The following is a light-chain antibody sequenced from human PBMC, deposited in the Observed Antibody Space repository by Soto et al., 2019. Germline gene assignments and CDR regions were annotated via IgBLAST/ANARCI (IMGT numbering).Light chain of an antibody. CDR1: RSIGTN. CDR2: AAS. CDR3: HQSFSVPYT. Sequence: DIQMTQSPSSLSAPVGDRVIITCRASRSIGTNLNWYQQKPGRAPKLLVFAASTLQYGVPSRFSGSGSGTDFTLTISSLQPEDFAIYSCHQSFSVPYTFRQGTRLE. J-gene: IGKJ2*01. V-gene: IGKV1-39*01.